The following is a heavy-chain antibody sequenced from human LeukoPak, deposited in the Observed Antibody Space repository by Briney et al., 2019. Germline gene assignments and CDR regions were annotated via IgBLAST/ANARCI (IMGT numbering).Heavy chain of an antibody. CDR2: IIPIFGTA. D-gene: IGHD5-18*01. V-gene: IGHV1-69*13. Sequence: SVKVSCKASGGTFISYAISWVRQAPGQGLEWMGGIIPIFGTANYAQKLQGRVTITADESTSTAYMELSSLRSEDTAVYYCARGYSYGFAEYFQHWGQGTLVTVSS. CDR3: ARGYSYGFAEYFQH. CDR1: GGTFISYA. J-gene: IGHJ1*01.